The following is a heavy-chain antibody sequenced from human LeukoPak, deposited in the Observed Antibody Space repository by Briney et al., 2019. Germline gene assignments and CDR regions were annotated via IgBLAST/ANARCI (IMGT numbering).Heavy chain of an antibody. CDR1: GLTFSSHW. Sequence: HPGGSLRLSCAASGLTFSSHWMHWVRQAPGKGLEWVAVISYDGSNKYYADSVKGRFTISRDNSKNTLYLQMNSLRAEDTAVYYCAKESYYYIDYWGQGTLVTVSS. V-gene: IGHV3-30*18. D-gene: IGHD1-26*01. CDR2: ISYDGSNK. CDR3: AKESYYYIDY. J-gene: IGHJ4*02.